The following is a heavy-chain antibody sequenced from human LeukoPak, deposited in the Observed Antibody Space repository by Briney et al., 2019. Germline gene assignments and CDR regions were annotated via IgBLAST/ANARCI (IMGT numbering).Heavy chain of an antibody. CDR1: GFTFSSYG. J-gene: IGHJ4*02. Sequence: GGSLRLSCAASGFTFSSYGMSWVRQAPGKGLEWVSGINWNGGSTGYADSVKGRFTISRDNAKNSLYLQMNSLRAEDTALYYCARWYSGSYPFDYWGQGTLVTVSS. CDR2: INWNGGST. CDR3: ARWYSGSYPFDY. D-gene: IGHD1-26*01. V-gene: IGHV3-20*04.